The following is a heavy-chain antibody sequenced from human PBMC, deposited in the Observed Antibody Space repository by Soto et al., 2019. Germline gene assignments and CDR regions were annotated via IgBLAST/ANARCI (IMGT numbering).Heavy chain of an antibody. V-gene: IGHV4-4*02. CDR1: GGSISSSNW. CDR2: IYHSGST. CDR3: ASWGSGYYIFDS. D-gene: IGHD3-10*01. J-gene: IGHJ4*02. Sequence: QVQLQESGPGLVKPSGTLSLTCAVSGGSISSSNWWSWVRQPPGKGLEWIGEIYHSGSTNYNPSLKGRATNSEDKSTNQFSLKLSSVTAADTAVYYCASWGSGYYIFDSWGQGTLVTVSS.